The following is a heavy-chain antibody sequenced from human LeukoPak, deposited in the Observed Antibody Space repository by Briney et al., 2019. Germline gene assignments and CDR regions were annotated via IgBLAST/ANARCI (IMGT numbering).Heavy chain of an antibody. CDR3: ARGPRNDP. D-gene: IGHD1-14*01. Sequence: ASVKVSCKTSGYPFTTYEINWVRQAAGQGLEWMGWVHPDTGYADYAQKYQGRVTMTSDTSISTAYMELSSLRSDDTAVYFCARGPRNDPWGQGTLVTVSS. CDR2: VHPDTGYA. CDR1: GYPFTTYE. J-gene: IGHJ5*02. V-gene: IGHV1-8*01.